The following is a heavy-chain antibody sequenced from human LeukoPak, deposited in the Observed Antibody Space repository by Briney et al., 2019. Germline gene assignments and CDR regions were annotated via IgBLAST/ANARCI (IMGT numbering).Heavy chain of an antibody. J-gene: IGHJ5*02. CDR1: GGSISSSSYY. D-gene: IGHD2-21*02. CDR3: ARKKTAGRFDP. V-gene: IGHV4-39*01. CDR2: IYYSGST. Sequence: PSETLSLTCTVSGGSISSSSYYWGWIRQPPGKGLEWIGSIYYSGSTYYNPSLKSRVTISVDTSKNQFSLKLSSVTAADTAVYYCARKKTAGRFDPWGQGTLVTVSS.